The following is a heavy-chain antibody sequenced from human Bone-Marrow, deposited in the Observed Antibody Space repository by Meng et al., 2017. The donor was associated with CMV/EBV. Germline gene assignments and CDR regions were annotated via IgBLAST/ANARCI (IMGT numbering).Heavy chain of an antibody. Sequence: GGSLRLSCAASGFTFSGSAMHWVRQASGKGLEWVGRIRSKATSYATAYAASVKGRFTISRDDSKNTAYLQMNSLKTEDTAVYYCTSGYCSSTSCYRPHYYYYGMDVWGQGTTVTVSS. CDR3: TSGYCSSTSCYRPHYYYYGMDV. D-gene: IGHD2-2*01. V-gene: IGHV3-73*01. J-gene: IGHJ6*02. CDR1: GFTFSGSA. CDR2: IRSKATSYAT.